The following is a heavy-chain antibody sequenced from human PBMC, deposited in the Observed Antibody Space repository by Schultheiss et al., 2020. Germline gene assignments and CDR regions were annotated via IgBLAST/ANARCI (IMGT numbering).Heavy chain of an antibody. CDR2: IYYSGST. V-gene: IGHV4-59*12. D-gene: IGHD3-10*01. J-gene: IGHJ4*02. CDR3: ARGVRGIIAYYFDS. CDR1: GGSISSYY. Sequence: SETLSLTCAVSGGSISSYYWSWIRQHPGKGLEWIGYIYYSGSTYYNPSLKSRVTISVDTSKNQFSLKLSSVTAADTAVYYCARGVRGIIAYYFDSWGQGTLVTVSS.